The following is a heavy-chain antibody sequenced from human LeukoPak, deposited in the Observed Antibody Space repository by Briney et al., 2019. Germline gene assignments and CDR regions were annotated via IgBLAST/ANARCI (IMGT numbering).Heavy chain of an antibody. D-gene: IGHD3-22*01. Sequence: GGSLRLSRAASGFGFSVYWMHWVRQAPGKGLVWVAHINEDGTSASHADSVKGRFTISRDNAKNTLYLQMNSLTVEDTAVYCCAISYDDSLSGGFDYWGQGTLVTVSS. CDR1: GFGFSVYW. CDR2: INEDGTSA. J-gene: IGHJ4*02. CDR3: AISYDDSLSGGFDY. V-gene: IGHV3-74*01.